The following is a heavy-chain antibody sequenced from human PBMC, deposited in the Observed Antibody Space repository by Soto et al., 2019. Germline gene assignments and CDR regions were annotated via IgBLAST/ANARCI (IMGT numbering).Heavy chain of an antibody. J-gene: IGHJ6*02. D-gene: IGHD1-1*01. V-gene: IGHV4-38-2*02. CDR3: ARDPSWNDAFDYYYGMDV. CDR1: GYSISSGYY. Sequence: PSETLSLTCAVSGYSISSGYYWGWIRQPPGXGLEWIGSIYHSGSTYYNPSLKSRVTISVDTSKNQFSLKLSSVTAADTAVYYCARDPSWNDAFDYYYGMDVWGQGTTVTVSS. CDR2: IYHSGST.